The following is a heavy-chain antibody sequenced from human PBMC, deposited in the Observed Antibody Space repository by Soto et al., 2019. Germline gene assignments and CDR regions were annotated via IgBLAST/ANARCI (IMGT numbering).Heavy chain of an antibody. CDR2: IYYSGST. D-gene: IGHD2-2*01. CDR3: ARQVYCISTSCYHFDY. J-gene: IGHJ4*02. V-gene: IGHV4-39*01. Sequence: PSETLSLTCTVSGGSISSTNYYWGWIRQPPGKGLEWIGNIYYSGSTYYNPALKSRLTISVDTSKNQFSLKLNSVIAADTAVYYCARQVYCISTSCYHFDYWGQGTLVTVSS. CDR1: GGSISSTNYY.